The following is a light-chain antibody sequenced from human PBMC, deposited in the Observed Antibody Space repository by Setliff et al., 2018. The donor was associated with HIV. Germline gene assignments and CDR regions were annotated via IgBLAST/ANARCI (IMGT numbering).Light chain of an antibody. CDR3: ETWDGVVV. CDR1: SEYNTYI. J-gene: IGLJ3*02. CDR2: VEDGGTY. V-gene: IGLV4-60*03. Sequence: QLVLTQLPSASASLGSSVKLTCTLSSEYNTYIVAWYQQRPGKAPRYLMKVEDGGTYTKGSGVPDRFSGSSSGTDRFLTTSNLQSEDEADYFCETWDGVVVFGGGTK.